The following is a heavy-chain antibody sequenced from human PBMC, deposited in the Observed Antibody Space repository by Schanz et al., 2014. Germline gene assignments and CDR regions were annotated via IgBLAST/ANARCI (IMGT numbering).Heavy chain of an antibody. Sequence: QVQLQESGPGLVKPSETLSLTCTVSGGSISSEYWSWIRQPAGKGLEWIGRIYNSGKTNYNPSLESRVSMSVDTSKNQFSLNLNSVTAADTAVYYCAREWSSFDYWGQGALVSVSS. CDR3: AREWSSFDY. CDR2: IYNSGKT. CDR1: GGSISSEY. V-gene: IGHV4-4*07. D-gene: IGHD3-10*01. J-gene: IGHJ4*02.